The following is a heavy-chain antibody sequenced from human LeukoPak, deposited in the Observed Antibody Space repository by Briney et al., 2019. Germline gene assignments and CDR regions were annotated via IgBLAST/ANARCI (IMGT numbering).Heavy chain of an antibody. Sequence: PPGKSLRLSCAASGLSFSSYGMSWVRQAPGQGLEWVSSISGNGASIYYADSVKGRFTISRDNSKNTLHLQMNSLRAEDTAVYYWARAWVTMVRGVWWFDPWGQGTLVTVSS. CDR2: ISGNGASI. CDR3: ARAWVTMVRGVWWFDP. D-gene: IGHD3-10*01. V-gene: IGHV3-23*01. CDR1: GLSFSSYG. J-gene: IGHJ5*02.